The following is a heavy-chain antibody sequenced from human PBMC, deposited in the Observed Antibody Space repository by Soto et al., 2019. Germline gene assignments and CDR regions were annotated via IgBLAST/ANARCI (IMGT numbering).Heavy chain of an antibody. CDR3: ARDNYDFWSGYPRMDYYYGMDV. CDR2: INAGNGNT. D-gene: IGHD3-3*01. V-gene: IGHV1-3*01. J-gene: IGHJ6*02. CDR1: GYTFTSYA. Sequence: ASVKVSCKASGYTFTSYAMHWVRQAPGQRLEWMGWINAGNGNTKYSQKFQGRVTITRDTSASTAYMELSSLRSEDTAVYYCARDNYDFWSGYPRMDYYYGMDVWGQGPRFTVSS.